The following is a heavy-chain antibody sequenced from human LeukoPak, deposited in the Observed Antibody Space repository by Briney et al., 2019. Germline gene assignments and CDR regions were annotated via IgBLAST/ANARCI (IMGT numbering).Heavy chain of an antibody. CDR2: IYYSGST. Sequence: SETLSLTCTVSGGSISSHYWSWIRQPPGKGLEWIGYIYYSGSTNYNPSLKSRVTISVDTSKNQFSLKLSSVTAADTAVYYCARTSITGLCDYWGQGTLVTVSS. J-gene: IGHJ4*02. CDR1: GGSISSHY. V-gene: IGHV4-59*11. D-gene: IGHD5-24*01. CDR3: ARTSITGLCDY.